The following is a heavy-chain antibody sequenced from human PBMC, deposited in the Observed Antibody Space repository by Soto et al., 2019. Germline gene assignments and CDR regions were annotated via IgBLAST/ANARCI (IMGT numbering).Heavy chain of an antibody. J-gene: IGHJ3*02. CDR1: GFTVSSNY. Sequence: GGSLRLSCAASGFTVSSNYMSWVRQAPGKGLEWVSVIYSGGSRYYADSVKVGLTISRHNSKNTLYLQMNSLRAADTAVEYCASGSIRYFVWLLLGAFDIWGQGTMVTVSS. CDR3: ASGSIRYFVWLLLGAFDI. D-gene: IGHD3-9*01. CDR2: IYSGGSR. V-gene: IGHV3-53*04.